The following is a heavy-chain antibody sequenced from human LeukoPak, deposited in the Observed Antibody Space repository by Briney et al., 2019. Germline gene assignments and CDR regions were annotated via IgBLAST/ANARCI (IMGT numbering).Heavy chain of an antibody. Sequence: AGGSLRLSCAASGFTFSSYSMNWVRQAPGKGLEWVSSISSSSSYIYYAGSVKGRFTISRDNAKNSLYLQMNSLRAEDTAVYYCARDYDGEYTANFDYWGQGTLVTVSS. CDR1: GFTFSSYS. CDR3: ARDYDGEYTANFDY. CDR2: ISSSSSYI. V-gene: IGHV3-21*01. D-gene: IGHD5-18*01. J-gene: IGHJ4*02.